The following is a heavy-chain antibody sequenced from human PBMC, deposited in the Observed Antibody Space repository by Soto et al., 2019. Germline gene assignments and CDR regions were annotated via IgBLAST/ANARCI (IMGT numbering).Heavy chain of an antibody. CDR1: GGTFSSYA. D-gene: IGHD7-27*01. V-gene: IGHV1-69*13. CDR3: ARESLGKLSDY. J-gene: IGHJ4*02. CDR2: IIPIFGTA. Sequence: PEKVSCKASGGTFSSYAISWVQQAPGQGLEWMGGIIPIFGTANYAQKFQGRVTITADESTSTAYMELSSPRSEDTAVYYCARESLGKLSDYWGQGALVTVSS.